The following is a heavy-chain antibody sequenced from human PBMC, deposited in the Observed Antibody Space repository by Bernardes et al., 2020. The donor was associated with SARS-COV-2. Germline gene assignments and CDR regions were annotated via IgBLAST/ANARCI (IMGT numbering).Heavy chain of an antibody. CDR1: GFSFSSYD. J-gene: IGHJ5*02. CDR2: ISSSSSTI. Sequence: GGSLRLSCAASGFSFSSYDMNWVRQAPGKGLEWVSYISSSSSTIYYADSVKGRFTISRDNAKNSLYLQMNSLRAEDTAVYYCARDDYVWVSYSYTQLNWFDPWGQGTLVTVSS. CDR3: ARDDYVWVSYSYTQLNWFDP. D-gene: IGHD3-16*02. V-gene: IGHV3-48*01.